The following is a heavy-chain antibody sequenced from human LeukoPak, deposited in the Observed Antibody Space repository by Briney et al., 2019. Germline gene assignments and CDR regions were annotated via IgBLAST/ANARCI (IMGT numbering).Heavy chain of an antibody. V-gene: IGHV1-69*04. CDR2: IIPILGIA. D-gene: IGHD6-13*01. J-gene: IGHJ4*02. Sequence: SVKVSCKASGGTFSSYAISWVRQAPGQGLEWMGRIIPILGIANYAQKFQGRVTITADESTSTAYMELSSLRSEDTAVYYCAGDFSGRGIAAAGTPFLPFDYWGQGTLVTVSS. CDR1: GGTFSSYA. CDR3: AGDFSGRGIAAAGTPFLPFDY.